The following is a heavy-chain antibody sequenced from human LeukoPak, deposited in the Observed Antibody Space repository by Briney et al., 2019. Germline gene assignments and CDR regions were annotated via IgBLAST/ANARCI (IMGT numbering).Heavy chain of an antibody. D-gene: IGHD3-10*01. CDR3: ARGQFDSGGLDS. CDR2: TSYDGSNK. V-gene: IGHV3-30*04. Sequence: PGKSLTLSCVASGFTFNTYSMHRVRQAPGRGLEWVAATSYDGSNKYYTYSVKGRFTIFRDNSDKTLYLRMNSLRSEDTALYYCARGQFDSGGLDSWGQGTLVTVSS. CDR1: GFTFNTYS. J-gene: IGHJ4*02.